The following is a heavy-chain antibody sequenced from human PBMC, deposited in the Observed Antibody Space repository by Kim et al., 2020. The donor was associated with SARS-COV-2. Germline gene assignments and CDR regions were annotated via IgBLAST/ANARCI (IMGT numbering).Heavy chain of an antibody. CDR1: GFTFSNSY. D-gene: IGHD6-25*01. Sequence: GSLRLSCVGSGFTFSNSYMTWIRQAPGQGPEWLSYISGDSGDTNYADSVKGRFTISRDNAKNSVYLQMNSLRAEDTAMYYCTRDPRAADYWGQGTMVTVSS. CDR2: ISGDSGDT. CDR3: TRDPRAADY. J-gene: IGHJ4*02. V-gene: IGHV3-11*05.